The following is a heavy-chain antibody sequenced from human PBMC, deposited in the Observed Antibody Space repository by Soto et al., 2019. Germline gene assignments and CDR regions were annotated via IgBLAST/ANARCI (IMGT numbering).Heavy chain of an antibody. CDR3: AKLPQYDIWTGYLNYFDY. D-gene: IGHD3-9*01. CDR2: FRGDGTGA. Sequence: EVQLLESGGGLVQPGGSLRLSCAASGFTFSSYAMSWVRQAPGKGLEWVSAFRGDGTGAHYADSVKGRFTISRDNSKNTLYLHMNSLRAEDTAVYYCAKLPQYDIWTGYLNYFDYWGQGTLVTVSS. J-gene: IGHJ4*02. V-gene: IGHV3-23*01. CDR1: GFTFSSYA.